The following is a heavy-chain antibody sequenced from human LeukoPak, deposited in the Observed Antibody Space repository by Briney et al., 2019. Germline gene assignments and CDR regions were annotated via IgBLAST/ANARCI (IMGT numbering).Heavy chain of an antibody. V-gene: IGHV3-23*01. CDR3: AKAYPIVVVVAYFDY. CDR1: GFTFSSYA. D-gene: IGHD2-15*01. CDR2: ISGSGGST. J-gene: IGHJ4*02. Sequence: GGSLRLSCAASGFTFSSYAMSWVRQAPGKGLEWASAISGSGGSTYYADSVKGRFTISRDNSKNTLYLQMNSLRAEDTAVYYCAKAYPIVVVVAYFDYWGQGTLVTVSS.